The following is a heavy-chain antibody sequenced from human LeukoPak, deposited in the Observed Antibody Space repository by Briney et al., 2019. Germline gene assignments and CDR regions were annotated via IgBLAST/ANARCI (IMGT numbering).Heavy chain of an antibody. CDR2: VYYSGGT. J-gene: IGHJ3*02. D-gene: IGHD6-13*01. Sequence: KPSETRSLTCTVSGGSLSRTDYYWGWIRQPPGKGLEWIGSVYYSGGTYHNPSPKTRVTLSVDTSKNQFSLKLNSVTAADTAVYYCARHTPLTTGGTEGFDIWGQGTMVTVSP. V-gene: IGHV4-39*01. CDR3: ARHTPLTTGGTEGFDI. CDR1: GGSLSRTDYY.